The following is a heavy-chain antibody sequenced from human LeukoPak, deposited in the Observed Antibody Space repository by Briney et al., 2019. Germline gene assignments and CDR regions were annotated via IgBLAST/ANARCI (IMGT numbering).Heavy chain of an antibody. Sequence: PSETLSLTCTVSGGSISGYYWNWIRQPPGKGLEWIGYIYYSGSTNYNPSPKSRVTISVDTSKNQFSLKLSAVTAADTAVYYCARGLYYDILTGYRNNDAFDIWGQGTVVTVSS. J-gene: IGHJ3*02. CDR3: ARGLYYDILTGYRNNDAFDI. V-gene: IGHV4-59*01. CDR2: IYYSGST. CDR1: GGSISGYY. D-gene: IGHD3-9*01.